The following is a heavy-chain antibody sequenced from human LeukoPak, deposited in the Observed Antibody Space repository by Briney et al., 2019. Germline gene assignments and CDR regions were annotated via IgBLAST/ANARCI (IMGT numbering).Heavy chain of an antibody. CDR3: ARDPYNGAYSEGYYYCYMDV. CDR2: ITSSSSYT. D-gene: IGHD1-1*01. V-gene: IGHV3-21*01. J-gene: IGHJ6*03. Sequence: GGSLRLSCAAPGITFSNYNMNWVRQAPGKGLEWISSITSSSSYTFYADSVKGRFTISRDNAKNSLYLQMNSLRVEDTAIYYCARDPYNGAYSEGYYYCYMDVWGKGTTVTVSS. CDR1: GITFSNYN.